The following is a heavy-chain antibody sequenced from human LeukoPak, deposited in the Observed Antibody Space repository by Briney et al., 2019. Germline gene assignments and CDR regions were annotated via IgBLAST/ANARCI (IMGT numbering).Heavy chain of an antibody. CDR3: ARDGDCSSTSCSHY. D-gene: IGHD2-2*01. J-gene: IGHJ4*02. V-gene: IGHV1-69*13. Sequence: SVKVSCKASGGTFSSYAISWVRQAPGQGLEWMGGIIPIFGTANYAQKFQGRVTITADESTSTAYMELSSLRPEDTAVYYCARDGDCSSTSCSHYWGQGTLVTVSS. CDR2: IIPIFGTA. CDR1: GGTFSSYA.